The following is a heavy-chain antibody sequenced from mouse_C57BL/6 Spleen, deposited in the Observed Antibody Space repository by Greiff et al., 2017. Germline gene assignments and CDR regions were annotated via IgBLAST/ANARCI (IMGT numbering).Heavy chain of an antibody. J-gene: IGHJ2*01. CDR2: INPRTGGT. CDR3: AREDYCCDY. V-gene: IGHV1-42*01. Sequence: VQLQQSGPELVKPGASVTISCKASGYSFTGYYMNWVKQSPEKSLEWIGEINPRTGGTTYNQKFKAKATLTVDKSSSTAYMQRKSRTSEDSAVYYCAREDYCCDYWGQGTTLTVSS. CDR1: GYSFTGYY.